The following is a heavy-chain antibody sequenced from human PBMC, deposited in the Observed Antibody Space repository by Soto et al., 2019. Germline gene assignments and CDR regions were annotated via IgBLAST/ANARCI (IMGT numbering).Heavy chain of an antibody. CDR3: ARDLSSGWWGFDY. V-gene: IGHV3-30-3*01. CDR1: GFTFSSYA. J-gene: IGHJ4*02. D-gene: IGHD6-19*01. Sequence: QVQLVESGGGVVQPGRSLRLSCAASGFTFSSYAMHWVRQAPGKGLEWVAVISYDGSNKYYADSVKGRFTISRDNSKNTLYLQMNSLRAEDTAVYYCARDLSSGWWGFDYWGQGTLVTVSS. CDR2: ISYDGSNK.